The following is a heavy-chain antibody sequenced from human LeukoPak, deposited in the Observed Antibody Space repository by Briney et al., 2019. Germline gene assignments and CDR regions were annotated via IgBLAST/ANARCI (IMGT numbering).Heavy chain of an antibody. CDR3: ARGWKIGSHIAAHGKAYYMDV. J-gene: IGHJ6*03. D-gene: IGHD6-6*01. CDR2: MNPNRGNT. Sequence: ASVKVSCKASGYTFTSYDINWVRQATGQGLEWMGWMNPNRGNTGYAQKFQGRVTMTRNTSISTAYMELSSLRSEDTAVYYCARGWKIGSHIAAHGKAYYMDVWGKGTTVTVSS. V-gene: IGHV1-8*01. CDR1: GYTFTSYD.